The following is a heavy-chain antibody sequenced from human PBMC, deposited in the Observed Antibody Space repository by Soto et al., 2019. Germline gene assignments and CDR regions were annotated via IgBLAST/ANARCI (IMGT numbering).Heavy chain of an antibody. CDR3: ARGDQKSSGYYSYYYYYYGMDV. V-gene: IGHV4-34*01. CDR1: GGSFSGYY. CDR2: INHSGST. Sequence: NPSETLSLTCAVYGGSFSGYYWSWIRQPPGKGLESIGEINHSGSTNYNPSLKSRVTISVDTSKNQFSLKLSSVTAADTAVYYCARGDQKSSGYYSYYYYYYGMDVWGQGTTVTVSS. J-gene: IGHJ6*02. D-gene: IGHD3-22*01.